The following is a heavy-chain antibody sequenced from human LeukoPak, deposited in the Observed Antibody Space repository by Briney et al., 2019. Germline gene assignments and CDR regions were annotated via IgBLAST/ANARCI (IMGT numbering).Heavy chain of an antibody. J-gene: IGHJ3*02. D-gene: IGHD3-22*01. CDR3: AKIGDPGSLPRAFDI. Sequence: PGGSLRLSCAASGFTFSSYWMSWVRQAPGKGLEWVADINEDGGAKHYVDSVKGRFTISRDNSKNTLYLQMNSLRAEDTAVYYCAKIGDPGSLPRAFDIWGQGTMVTVSS. CDR1: GFTFSSYW. V-gene: IGHV3-7*03. CDR2: INEDGGAK.